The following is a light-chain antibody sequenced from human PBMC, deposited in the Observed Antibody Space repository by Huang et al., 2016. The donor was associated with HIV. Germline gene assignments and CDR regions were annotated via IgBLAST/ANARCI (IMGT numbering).Light chain of an antibody. J-gene: IGKJ2*01. V-gene: IGKV6-21*02. CDR3: HQSRSFPYT. CDR2: YAS. CDR1: QSIGNS. Sequence: DIVLTQSPDFQSVTPKEKVTITCRASQSIGNSLHWYQQKPGQSPSHLIKYASQSISGVPSRFSGSGFGTDFTLTINSLESEDAATYYCHQSRSFPYTFGQGTRLEIK.